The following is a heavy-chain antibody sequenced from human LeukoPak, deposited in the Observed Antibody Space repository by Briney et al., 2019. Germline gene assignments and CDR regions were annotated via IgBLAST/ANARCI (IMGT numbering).Heavy chain of an antibody. CDR3: ARDTLPGIAVAGILY. CDR1: GFTFSGYS. CDR2: ISSSSSYI. D-gene: IGHD6-19*01. J-gene: IGHJ4*02. Sequence: PGGSLRLSCAASGFTFSGYSMNWVRQAPGKGLEWVSSISSSSSYIYYADSVKGRFTISRDNAKNSLYLQMNSLRAEDTAVYYCARDTLPGIAVAGILYWGQGTLVTVSS. V-gene: IGHV3-21*01.